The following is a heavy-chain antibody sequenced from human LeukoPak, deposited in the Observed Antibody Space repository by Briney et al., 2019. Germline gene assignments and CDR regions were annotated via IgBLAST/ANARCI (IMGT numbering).Heavy chain of an antibody. V-gene: IGHV3-11*01. CDR2: ISSSGSTI. CDR1: GFTFSDYY. Sequence: GGSLRLSCAASGFTFSDYYMSWIRQAPGKGLEWVSYISSSGSTIYYADSVKGRFTISRDNAKNSLYLQMNSLRAEDTAVYYYVANDYGGFDVDYWGQGTLVTVSS. D-gene: IGHD4-23*01. CDR3: VANDYGGFDVDY. J-gene: IGHJ4*02.